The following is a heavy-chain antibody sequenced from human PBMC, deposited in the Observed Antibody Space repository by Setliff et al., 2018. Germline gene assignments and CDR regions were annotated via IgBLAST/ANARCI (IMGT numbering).Heavy chain of an antibody. CDR2: IHYRGTT. CDR1: GASISSGTYY. D-gene: IGHD1-1*01. V-gene: IGHV4-39*07. CDR3: ARDYPTGPRYWYFDL. Sequence: PSETLSLTCTVSGASISSGTYYWAWIRQPPGKGLEWIGRIHYRGTTYSNASLKSRVTISVDTSKNQFSLKLSSVTAADTAVYYCARDYPTGPRYWYFDLWGRGTLVTVSS. J-gene: IGHJ2*01.